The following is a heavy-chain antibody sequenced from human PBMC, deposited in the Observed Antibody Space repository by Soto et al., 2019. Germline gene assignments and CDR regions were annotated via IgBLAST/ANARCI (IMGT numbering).Heavy chain of an antibody. Sequence: QVQLVQSGAEVKQPGSSVKVSCKASGGTFSSYTISWVRQAPGQGLEWMGRIIPILGIANYAKKFQGRVTITANKSTSTAYQELSSLRSEDTAGYYCAREGLERQPCANNDWFEPWGQGTLVTVSS. CDR3: AREGLERQPCANNDWFEP. V-gene: IGHV1-69*08. CDR1: GGTFSSYT. CDR2: IIPILGIA. D-gene: IGHD1-1*01. J-gene: IGHJ5*02.